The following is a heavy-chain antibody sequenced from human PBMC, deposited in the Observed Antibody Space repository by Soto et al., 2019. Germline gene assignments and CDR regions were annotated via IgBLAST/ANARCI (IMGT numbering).Heavy chain of an antibody. CDR3: ARGAKDARIVVVVAAYFDY. Sequence: QVQLQQWGAGLLKPSETLSLTCAVYGGSFSGYYWSWIRQPPGKGLEWIGEINHSGSNNYNPSLRSRVTISVDTSKHQFSLKLSSVTAADTAVDYCARGAKDARIVVVVAAYFDYWGQGTLVTVSS. CDR2: INHSGSN. J-gene: IGHJ4*02. CDR1: GGSFSGYY. D-gene: IGHD2-15*01. V-gene: IGHV4-34*01.